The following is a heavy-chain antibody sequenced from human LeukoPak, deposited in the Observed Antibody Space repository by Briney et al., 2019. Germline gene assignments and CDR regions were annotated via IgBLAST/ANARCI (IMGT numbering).Heavy chain of an antibody. Sequence: GGSLSLSCAASGFTFSSYAMSWVRQAPGKGLEWVSAISGSGGSTYYADSVKGRFTISRDNSKNTLYLQMNSLRAEDTAVYYCASRRGDIVVVPAAPYYYYYGMDVWGQGTTVTVSS. D-gene: IGHD2-2*01. J-gene: IGHJ6*02. CDR3: ASRRGDIVVVPAAPYYYYYGMDV. V-gene: IGHV3-23*01. CDR2: ISGSGGST. CDR1: GFTFSSYA.